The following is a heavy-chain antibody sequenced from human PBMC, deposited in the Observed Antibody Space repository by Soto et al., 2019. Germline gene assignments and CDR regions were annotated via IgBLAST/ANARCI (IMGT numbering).Heavy chain of an antibody. CDR2: IYYSGST. V-gene: IGHV4-30-4*01. D-gene: IGHD2-15*01. Sequence: SETLSLTCTVSGGSISSGDYYWSWIRQPPGKGLEWIGYIYYSGSTYYNPSLKSRVTISVDTSKNQFSLKLSSVTAADTAVYYCARVLAVVPHFDYWGQGTLVTVS. J-gene: IGHJ4*02. CDR1: GGSISSGDYY. CDR3: ARVLAVVPHFDY.